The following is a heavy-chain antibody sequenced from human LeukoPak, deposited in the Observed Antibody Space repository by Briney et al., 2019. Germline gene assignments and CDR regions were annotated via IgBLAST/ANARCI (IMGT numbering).Heavy chain of an antibody. V-gene: IGHV3-30-3*01. CDR3: AKDRGGSYLVGAFDI. CDR1: GFTFSSYA. J-gene: IGHJ3*02. CDR2: ISYDGSNK. Sequence: GRSLRLSCAASGFTFSSYAMHWVRQAPGKGLEWVAVISYDGSNKYYADSVKGRFTISRDNSKNTLYLQMNSLRAEDTAVYYCAKDRGGSYLVGAFDIWGQGTMVTVSS. D-gene: IGHD1-26*01.